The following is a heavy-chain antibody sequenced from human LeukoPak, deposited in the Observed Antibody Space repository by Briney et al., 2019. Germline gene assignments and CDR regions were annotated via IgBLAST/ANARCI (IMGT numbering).Heavy chain of an antibody. CDR1: GGSISSSSYY. V-gene: IGHV4-39*07. J-gene: IGHJ6*02. D-gene: IGHD5-18*01. Sequence: SETLSLTCTVSGGSISSSSYYWGWIRQPPGKGLEWIGSIYYSGSTYYNPSLKSRVTISVDTSKNQFSPKLSSVTAADTAVYYCARGRSGYTYGPLPDVWGQGTTVTVSS. CDR3: ARGRSGYTYGPLPDV. CDR2: IYYSGST.